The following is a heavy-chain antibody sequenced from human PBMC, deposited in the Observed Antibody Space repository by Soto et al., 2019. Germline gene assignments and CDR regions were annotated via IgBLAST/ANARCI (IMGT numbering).Heavy chain of an antibody. J-gene: IGHJ4*02. CDR1: GGSISSGPSY. D-gene: IGHD2-21*02. CDR2: IYFTGAT. CDR3: ASIPRRGYSYGIDY. V-gene: IGHV4-31*03. Sequence: QMQLQESGPGLVKPSQTLSLTCNVSGGSISSGPSYWTWIRQHPGEGLEWIGHIYFTGATYSNPALRSRLTLSVYTSKNQFSLKLTSVTAADTSTYYCASIPRRGYSYGIDYWCQGTLVTFSS.